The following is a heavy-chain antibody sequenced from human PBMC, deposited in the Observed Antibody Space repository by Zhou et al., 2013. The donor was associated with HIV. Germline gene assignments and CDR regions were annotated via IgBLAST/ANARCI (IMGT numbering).Heavy chain of an antibody. CDR1: GGTFSSYA. CDR3: AGGRRFIRGWAGGSDYYFDY. D-gene: IGHD6-19*01. Sequence: QVQLVQSGAEVKKPGSSVKVSCKASGGTFSSYAISWVRQAPGQGLEWMGRIIPILGIANYAQKFQGRVTITADKSTSTAYMELSSLRSEDTAVYYCAGGRRFIRGWAGGSDYYFDYWGQGTLVTVSS. CDR2: IIPILGIA. J-gene: IGHJ4*02. V-gene: IGHV1-69*04.